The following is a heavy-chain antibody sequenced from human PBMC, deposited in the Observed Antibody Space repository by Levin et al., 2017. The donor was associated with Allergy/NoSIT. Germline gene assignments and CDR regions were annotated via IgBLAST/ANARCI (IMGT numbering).Heavy chain of an antibody. CDR2: VNHSGST. V-gene: IGHV4-34*01. CDR3: ARGRHGDWILYGMDV. Sequence: PSETLSLTCVVYGESLGVYYWNWIRQPPGKGLEWIGEVNHSGSTNSKSSLKSRVTISVDTSKNQVSLKLTSVTAADTAVYYCARGRHGDWILYGMDVWGQGTAVTVSS. CDR1: GESLGVYY. J-gene: IGHJ6*02. D-gene: IGHD4-17*01.